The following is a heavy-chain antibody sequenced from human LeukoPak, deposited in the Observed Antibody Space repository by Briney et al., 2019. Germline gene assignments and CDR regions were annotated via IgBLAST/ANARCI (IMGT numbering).Heavy chain of an antibody. CDR1: GGSISSSSYY. V-gene: IGHV4-39*07. CDR2: IYYSGST. CDR3: AGSRIAVAEGPNWFDP. D-gene: IGHD6-19*01. Sequence: PSETLSLTCTVSGGSISSSSYYWGWIRQPPGKGLEWIGSIYYSGSTNYNPSLKSRVTISVDTSKNQFSLKLSSVTAADTAVYYCAGSRIAVAEGPNWFDPWGQGTLVTVSS. J-gene: IGHJ5*02.